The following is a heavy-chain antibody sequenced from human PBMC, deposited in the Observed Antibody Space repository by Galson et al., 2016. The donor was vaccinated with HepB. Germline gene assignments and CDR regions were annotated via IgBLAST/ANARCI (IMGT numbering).Heavy chain of an antibody. D-gene: IGHD6-13*01. J-gene: IGHJ4*02. CDR3: TTVGIALPNTDH. V-gene: IGHV3-15*01. CDR2: IRSKTDGGTT. Sequence: SLRLSCAASGFTVTNAWMSWVRQAPGKGLEWVGRIRSKTDGGTTDCGAPVKGRITISRDDSKNTLYLQINNLKTEDTAVYYCTTVGIALPNTDHWGQGTVVTVSS. CDR1: GFTVTNAW.